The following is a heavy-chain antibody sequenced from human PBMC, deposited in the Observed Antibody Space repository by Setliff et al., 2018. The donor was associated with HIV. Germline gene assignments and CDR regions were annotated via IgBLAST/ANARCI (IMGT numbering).Heavy chain of an antibody. CDR3: AGDQGIAAAGSVY. CDR1: GYTFTGYY. CDR2: INPNSGGT. Sequence: ASVKVSCKASGYTFTGYYMHWVRQAPGQGLEWMGRINPNSGGTNYAQKFQGRVTMARDTSISTAYMELSRLRSDDTAVYYCAGDQGIAAAGSVYWGQGTLVTVSS. J-gene: IGHJ4*02. V-gene: IGHV1-2*06. D-gene: IGHD6-13*01.